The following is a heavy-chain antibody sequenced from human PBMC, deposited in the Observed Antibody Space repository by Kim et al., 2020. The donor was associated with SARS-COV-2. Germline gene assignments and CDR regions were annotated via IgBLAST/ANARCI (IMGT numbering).Heavy chain of an antibody. CDR3: VRGRRDGYNYFDY. D-gene: IGHD5-12*01. V-gene: IGHV4-31*02. Sequence: DNPSVKSRLIISLDKSKNQISLKLSSVTAADTVVYYCVRGRRDGYNYFDYWGQGTLVTVSS. J-gene: IGHJ4*02.